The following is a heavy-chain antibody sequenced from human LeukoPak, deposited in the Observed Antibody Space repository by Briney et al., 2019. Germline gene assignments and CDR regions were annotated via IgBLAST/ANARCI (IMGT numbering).Heavy chain of an antibody. D-gene: IGHD3-16*01. Sequence: PSETLSLTCAVYGGSFSGYYWSWIRQPPGKGLEWIGEINHSGSTNYNPSLKSRVTISVDTSKNQFPLKLSSVTAADTAVYYCASLGTSTYNWFDPWGQGTLVTVSS. CDR3: ASLGTSTYNWFDP. CDR2: INHSGST. CDR1: GGSFSGYY. V-gene: IGHV4-34*01. J-gene: IGHJ5*02.